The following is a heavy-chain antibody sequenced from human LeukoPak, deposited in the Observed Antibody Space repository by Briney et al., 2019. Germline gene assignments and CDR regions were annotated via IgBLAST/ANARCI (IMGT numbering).Heavy chain of an antibody. D-gene: IGHD3-22*01. CDR1: GFTFSSYW. Sequence: GGSLRLSCAASGFTFSSYWMSWVRQAPGKGLEWVANIKQDGSEKYYVDSVKGRFTISRDNAKNSLYLQMNSLRAEDTAVYYCAREPITMIVVGYYYGMDVWGQGTTVTVSS. CDR3: AREPITMIVVGYYYGMDV. V-gene: IGHV3-7*01. J-gene: IGHJ6*02. CDR2: IKQDGSEK.